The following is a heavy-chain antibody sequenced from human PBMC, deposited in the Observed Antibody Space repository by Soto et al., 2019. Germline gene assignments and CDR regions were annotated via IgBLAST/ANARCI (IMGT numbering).Heavy chain of an antibody. CDR1: GFTFSRYG. D-gene: IGHD4-17*01. CDR3: ARDDDYGANGFEY. J-gene: IGHJ4*02. CDR2: ILDDGSDQ. Sequence: QVQLVESGGGVVQPGRSLRLSCAASGFTFSRYGMHWVRQAPGKGLEWVAVILDDGSDQNYVDSVKGRFTISRDNSKTSLYLQMNSLRAEDPAVYYCARDDDYGANGFEYWGQGTLVTVSS. V-gene: IGHV3-33*01.